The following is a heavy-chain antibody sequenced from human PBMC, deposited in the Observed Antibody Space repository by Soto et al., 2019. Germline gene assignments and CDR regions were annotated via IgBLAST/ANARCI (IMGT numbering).Heavy chain of an antibody. D-gene: IGHD3-22*01. CDR3: ARADYYDSSGFYYDC. Sequence: QVQLVQSGAEVKKPGASVKDSCKASGYIFTNHYIHWVRQAPGQGLEWMGIINPSGGSTNYLQKFQGRITMTRDTSTSTVYMELSSLRSEDTAVYFCARADYYDSSGFYYDCWGQGSLVTVSS. CDR1: GYIFTNHY. J-gene: IGHJ4*02. V-gene: IGHV1-46*01. CDR2: INPSGGST.